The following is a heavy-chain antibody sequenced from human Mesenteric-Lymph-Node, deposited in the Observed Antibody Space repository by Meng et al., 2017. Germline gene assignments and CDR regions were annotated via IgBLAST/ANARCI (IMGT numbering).Heavy chain of an antibody. CDR3: ARGKIDWFGELSNPDAFDI. V-gene: IGHV4-61*02. CDR2: IYTSGST. D-gene: IGHD3-10*01. CDR1: GGSISSGSYY. Sequence: SETLSLTCTVSGGSISSGSYYWSWIRQPAGKGLEWIGRIYTSGSTNYNPSLKSRVTISVDTSKNQFSLKLSSMTAADTAVYYCARGKIDWFGELSNPDAFDIWGQGTMVTVSS. J-gene: IGHJ3*02.